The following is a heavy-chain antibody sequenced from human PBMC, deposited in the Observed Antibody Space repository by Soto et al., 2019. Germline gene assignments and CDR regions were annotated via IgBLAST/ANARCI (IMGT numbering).Heavy chain of an antibody. J-gene: IGHJ4*02. CDR3: AAGTDY. D-gene: IGHD6-13*01. V-gene: IGHV4-59*08. Sequence: PSETLSLTCTVSGVSISNYYWSWIRQPPGKGLEWIGYIYSSGSTNYNPSLKSRVTISVDTSKDQFSLKLTSVTATDTAVYYCAAGTDYWGQGNLVTVSS. CDR2: IYSSGST. CDR1: GVSISNYY.